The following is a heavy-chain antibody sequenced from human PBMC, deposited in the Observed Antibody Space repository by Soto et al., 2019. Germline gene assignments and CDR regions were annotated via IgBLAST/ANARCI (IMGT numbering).Heavy chain of an antibody. CDR2: ISGSGGST. CDR1: GFTFSSYA. J-gene: IGHJ4*02. V-gene: IGHV3-23*01. D-gene: IGHD1-1*01. Sequence: PGGSLRLSCAASGFTFSSYAMSWVRQAPGKGPEWVSAISGSGGSTCYADSVKGRFTISRDNSKNTLYLQMNSLRAEDTAVYYCAKDKVRNGTTSFDYWGQGTLVTVSS. CDR3: AKDKVRNGTTSFDY.